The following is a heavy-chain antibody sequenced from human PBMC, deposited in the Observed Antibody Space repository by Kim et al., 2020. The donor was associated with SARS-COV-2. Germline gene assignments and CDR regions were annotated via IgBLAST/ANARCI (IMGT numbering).Heavy chain of an antibody. V-gene: IGHV1-2*02. D-gene: IGHD3-9*01. J-gene: IGHJ6*02. Sequence: QKFQGRVTMTRDTSITTAYMELSRLRSDDTAVYYCAREAGYFDSLLTLDVWGQGTTVTVSS. CDR3: AREAGYFDSLLTLDV.